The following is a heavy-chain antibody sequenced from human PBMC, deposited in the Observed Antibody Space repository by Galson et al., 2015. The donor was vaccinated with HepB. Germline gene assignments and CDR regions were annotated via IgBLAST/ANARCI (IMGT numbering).Heavy chain of an antibody. CDR1: GYTFTSYA. V-gene: IGHV7-4-1*02. J-gene: IGHJ5*02. CDR2: INTNTGNP. D-gene: IGHD3-22*01. CDR3: ARDGADMIVVPPTLGFDP. Sequence: SVKVSCKASGYTFTSYAMNWVRQAPGQGLEWMGWINTNTGNPTYAQGFTGRFVFSLDTSVSTAYLQISSLKAEDTAVYYCARDGADMIVVPPTLGFDPWGQGTLVTVSS.